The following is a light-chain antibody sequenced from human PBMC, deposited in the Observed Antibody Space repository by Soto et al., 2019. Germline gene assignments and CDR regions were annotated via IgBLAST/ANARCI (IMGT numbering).Light chain of an antibody. Sequence: EIVLTQSPGTLSLSPGERATLSCRASQSVSSSYLAWYQQKPGQAPRLLIYGASSRATGIPDRFSGSGSGTDFTLTISRLEPEDFAVDYCQQYGSSPPKYTVGQGT. CDR1: QSVSSSY. CDR3: QQYGSSPPKYT. V-gene: IGKV3-20*01. J-gene: IGKJ2*01. CDR2: GAS.